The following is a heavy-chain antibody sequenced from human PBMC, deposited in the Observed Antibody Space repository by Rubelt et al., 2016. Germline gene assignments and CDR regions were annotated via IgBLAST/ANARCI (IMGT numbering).Heavy chain of an antibody. J-gene: IGHJ4*02. CDR3: ARLSIFEDTVMVMSDY. Sequence: QVQLVQSGAEVKKPGSSVKVSCKASGGTFSSYAISWVRQAPGQGLEWMGGIIPIFGTANYAQKFPGGVTIRAEESTSTAYRGLSSLRSEVTAVYYCARLSIFEDTVMVMSDYWGQGTLVTVSS. CDR2: IIPIFGTA. V-gene: IGHV1-69*01. D-gene: IGHD5-18*01. CDR1: GGTFSSYA.